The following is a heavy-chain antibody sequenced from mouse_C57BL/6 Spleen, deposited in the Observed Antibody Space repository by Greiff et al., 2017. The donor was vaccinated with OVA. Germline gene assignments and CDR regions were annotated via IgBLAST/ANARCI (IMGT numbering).Heavy chain of an antibody. V-gene: IGHV5-17*01. CDR2: ISSGSSTI. J-gene: IGHJ4*01. CDR1: GFTFSDYG. Sequence: EVQLVESGGGLVKPGGSLKLSCAASGFTFSDYGMHWVRQAPEKGLEWVAYISSGSSTIYYADTVKGRFTISRDNAKNTLFLQMTSLSSEDTAMYYCARGDYYGSLYAMDYWGQGTSVTVSS. D-gene: IGHD1-1*01. CDR3: ARGDYYGSLYAMDY.